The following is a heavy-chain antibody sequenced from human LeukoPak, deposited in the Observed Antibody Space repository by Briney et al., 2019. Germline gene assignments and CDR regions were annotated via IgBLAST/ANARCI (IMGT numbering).Heavy chain of an antibody. CDR2: IFYGGST. CDR1: GGSISSSSYY. CDR3: ARDPFIAVAVLGMDV. D-gene: IGHD6-19*01. V-gene: IGHV4-39*07. Sequence: PSETLSLTCTVSGGSISSSSYYWGWIRQPPGKGLEWIGSIFYGGSTYYNPSLKSRVTISVDASKNQFSLKLSSVTTADTAVYYCARDPFIAVAVLGMDVWGQGTTVTVSS. J-gene: IGHJ6*02.